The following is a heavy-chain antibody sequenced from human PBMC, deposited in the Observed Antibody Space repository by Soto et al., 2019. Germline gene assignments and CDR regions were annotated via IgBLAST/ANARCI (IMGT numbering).Heavy chain of an antibody. D-gene: IGHD1-7*01. J-gene: IGHJ5*02. V-gene: IGHV3-23*01. CDR1: GFTFSSYA. Sequence: PGGSLRLSCAASGFTFSSYAMSWVRQAPGKGLEWVSAISGSGGSTYYADSVKGRFTISRDNSKNTLYLQMNSLRAEDTAVYYCANLWNYVLESNWFDPWGQGTLVTVSS. CDR2: ISGSGGST. CDR3: ANLWNYVLESNWFDP.